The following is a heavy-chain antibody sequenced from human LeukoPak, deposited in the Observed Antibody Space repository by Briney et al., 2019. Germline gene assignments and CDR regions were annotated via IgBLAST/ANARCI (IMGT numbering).Heavy chain of an antibody. CDR2: ISWNSGSI. Sequence: GGSLRLSCAASGFTFDDYAMHWVRQAPGKGLEWVSGISWNSGSIGYADSVKGRFTISRDNAKNSLYLQMNSLRAEDMALYYCAKDGGEGTVAHFFDYWGQGTLVTVSS. CDR3: AKDGGEGTVAHFFDY. CDR1: GFTFDDYA. D-gene: IGHD6-19*01. J-gene: IGHJ4*02. V-gene: IGHV3-9*03.